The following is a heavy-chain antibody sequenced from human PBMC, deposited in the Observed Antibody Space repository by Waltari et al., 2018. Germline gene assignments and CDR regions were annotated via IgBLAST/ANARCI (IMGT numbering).Heavy chain of an antibody. CDR1: GYTLTELS. CDR3: AAGGVVVTDYYYYGMDV. CDR2: LDPEDGET. V-gene: IGHV1-24*01. J-gene: IGHJ6*02. Sequence: QVQLVQSGAEVKKPGASVKVSCKVSGYTLTELSMHWVRQAPGKGLEWMGGLDPEDGETIYARKCQGRVTMTEDTSTDTAYMELGSLGSEDTAVYYWAAGGVVVTDYYYYGMDVWGQGTTVTVSS. D-gene: IGHD2-15*01.